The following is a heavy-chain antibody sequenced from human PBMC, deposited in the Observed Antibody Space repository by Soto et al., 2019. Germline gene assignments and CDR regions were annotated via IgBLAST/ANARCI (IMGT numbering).Heavy chain of an antibody. V-gene: IGHV5-51*01. CDR3: ARTYYDFWSGYLFDY. J-gene: IGHJ4*02. CDR1: GYSFTSYW. Sequence: GESLKIFCKGSGYSFTSYWIGWVRQMPGKGLEWMGIIYPGDSDTRYSPSFQGQVTISADKSISTAYLQWSSLKASDTAMYYCARTYYDFWSGYLFDYWGQGTLVTVSS. D-gene: IGHD3-3*01. CDR2: IYPGDSDT.